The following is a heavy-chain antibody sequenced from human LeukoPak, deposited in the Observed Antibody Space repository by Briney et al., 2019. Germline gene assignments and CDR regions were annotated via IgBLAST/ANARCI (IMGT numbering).Heavy chain of an antibody. CDR3: ARRPGIAAATNWFDP. D-gene: IGHD6-13*01. Sequence: PSETLSLTCTVSGGSISSSSYYWGWIRQPPGKGLEWIGSIYYSGSTYYNPSLKSRVTISVDTSKNQFSLKLGSVTPADTAVYYCARRPGIAAATNWFDPWGQGTLVTVSS. CDR2: IYYSGST. V-gene: IGHV4-39*01. J-gene: IGHJ5*02. CDR1: GGSISSSSYY.